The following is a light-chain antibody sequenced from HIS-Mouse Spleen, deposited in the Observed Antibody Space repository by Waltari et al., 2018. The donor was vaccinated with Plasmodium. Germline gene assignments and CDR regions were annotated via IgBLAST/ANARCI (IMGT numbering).Light chain of an antibody. V-gene: IGLV3-10*01. J-gene: IGLJ3*02. Sequence: SYELTQPPSVSVSPGQTARITCSGDALPKKYAYWYQQKSGQAPVLVIYEDSKRPSGIPEGFSGSRSGTTATLTISGAQVEDEADYYCYSTDSSGNHRVFGGGTKLTVL. CDR2: EDS. CDR3: YSTDSSGNHRV. CDR1: ALPKKY.